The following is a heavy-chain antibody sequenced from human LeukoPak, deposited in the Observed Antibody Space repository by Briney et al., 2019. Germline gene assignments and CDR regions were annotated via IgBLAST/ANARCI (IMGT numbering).Heavy chain of an antibody. D-gene: IGHD3-22*01. CDR3: AKDVSTTMIVVVIDAFDI. Sequence: GGSLRLSCAASGFTFSDYYMSWIRQAPGKGLEWVSYISSSGSTIYYADSVKGRFTISRDNAKNSLYLQMNSLRAEDTAVYYCAKDVSTTMIVVVIDAFDIWGQGTMVTVSS. J-gene: IGHJ3*02. V-gene: IGHV3-11*01. CDR2: ISSSGSTI. CDR1: GFTFSDYY.